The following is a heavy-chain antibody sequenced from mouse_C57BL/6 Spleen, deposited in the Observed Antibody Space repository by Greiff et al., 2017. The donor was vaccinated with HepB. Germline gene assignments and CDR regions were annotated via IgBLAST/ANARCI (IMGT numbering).Heavy chain of an antibody. J-gene: IGHJ2*01. CDR3: ARQDSTTVFDY. CDR1: GYTFTSYW. CDR2: IDPSDSYT. Sequence: QVQLQQPGAELVMPGASVKLSCKASGYTFTSYWMHWVKQRPGQGLEWIGEIDPSDSYTNYNQKFKGKSTLTVDKSSSTAYMQLSSLPSEDSAVYYCARQDSTTVFDYWGQGTTLTVSS. V-gene: IGHV1-69*01. D-gene: IGHD1-1*01.